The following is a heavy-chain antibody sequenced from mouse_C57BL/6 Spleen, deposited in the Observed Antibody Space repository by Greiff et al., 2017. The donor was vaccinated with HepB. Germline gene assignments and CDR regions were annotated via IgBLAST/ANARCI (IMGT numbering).Heavy chain of an antibody. Sequence: QVQLQQSGAELVRPGTSVKVSCKASGYAFTNYLIEWVKQRPGQGLEWIGVLNPGSGGTNYNEKFKGKATLTADKSSSTAYMQLISLTTEDSAVYFCASRYCGSSDAMDYWGQGTSVTVSS. D-gene: IGHD1-1*01. CDR1: GYAFTNYL. CDR2: LNPGSGGT. J-gene: IGHJ4*01. V-gene: IGHV1-54*01. CDR3: ASRYCGSSDAMDY.